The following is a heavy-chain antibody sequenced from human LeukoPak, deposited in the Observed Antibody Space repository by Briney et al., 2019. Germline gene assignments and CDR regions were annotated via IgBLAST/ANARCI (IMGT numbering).Heavy chain of an antibody. D-gene: IGHD6-13*01. V-gene: IGHV3-23*01. J-gene: IGHJ4*02. CDR2: ISASGATT. CDR1: GFIFNTYG. Sequence: GSSLRLSCAASGFIFNTYGMHWVRQAPGKGLEWVSIISASGATTNYADSVKGRFTVSRDKSEDTLYLQMNSLRAEDTALYYCAKGGRDSKYFNYWGQGTLVTVSS. CDR3: AKGGRDSKYFNY.